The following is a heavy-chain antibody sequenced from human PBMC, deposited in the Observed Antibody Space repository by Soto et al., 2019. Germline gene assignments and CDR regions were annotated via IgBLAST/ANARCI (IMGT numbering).Heavy chain of an antibody. CDR1: GFTFSNAW. D-gene: IGHD2-2*01. Sequence: GGSLRLSCAASGFTFSNAWMNWVRQAPGKGLEWVGRIKSKTDSGTTDYAAPVKGRFTISRDDSKNTLYLQMNSLKTEDTAVYYCTTDSTTYLEIVLAASLTYYYYVMDVWGQGTTVTVSS. CDR2: IKSKTDSGTT. J-gene: IGHJ6*02. V-gene: IGHV3-15*07. CDR3: TTDSTTYLEIVLAASLTYYYYVMDV.